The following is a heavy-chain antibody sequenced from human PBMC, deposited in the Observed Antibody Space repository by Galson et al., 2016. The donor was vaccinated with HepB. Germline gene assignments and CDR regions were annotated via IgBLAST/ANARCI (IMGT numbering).Heavy chain of an antibody. CDR3: ARVSSGSGSYNDY. D-gene: IGHD3-10*01. CDR1: GFTFRSYW. J-gene: IGHJ4*02. Sequence: SLRLSCAASGFTFRSYWMHWVRQAPGKGLVWVSRINSDGSSTTYADSVKGRFTISRDNAKSTLYLQMNSLRAEDTAVYYCARVSSGSGSYNDYWGQGTLVTVSS. V-gene: IGHV3-74*01. CDR2: INSDGSST.